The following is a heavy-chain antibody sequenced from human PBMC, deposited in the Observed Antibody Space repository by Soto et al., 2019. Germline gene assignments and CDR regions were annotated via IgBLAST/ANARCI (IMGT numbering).Heavy chain of an antibody. D-gene: IGHD3-10*01. J-gene: IGHJ4*02. Sequence: GGSLRLSCVASGFIFNKYAMTWVRQAPGKGLEWISGITASGARTFYADSVKGRFTISRDNVNDTLYLQMNNLRAEDSGLYYCTRGPRPISTGTGAYWGQGTQVTVSS. CDR3: TRGPRPISTGTGAY. CDR2: ITASGART. V-gene: IGHV3-23*01. CDR1: GFIFNKYA.